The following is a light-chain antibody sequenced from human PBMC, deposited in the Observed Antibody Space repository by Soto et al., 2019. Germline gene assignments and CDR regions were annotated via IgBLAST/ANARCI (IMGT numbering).Light chain of an antibody. CDR1: TSDVGGYNF. Sequence: QSVLTQPPSASGSPGQSVTISCTGTTSDVGGYNFVSWYQQNPGKAPKAIIYEVSKRPSGVPDRFSGSKSGNTASLTVSGLQAEDEADYYCSSYAGSKYVFGTGTKLTVL. J-gene: IGLJ1*01. V-gene: IGLV2-8*01. CDR2: EVS. CDR3: SSYAGSKYV.